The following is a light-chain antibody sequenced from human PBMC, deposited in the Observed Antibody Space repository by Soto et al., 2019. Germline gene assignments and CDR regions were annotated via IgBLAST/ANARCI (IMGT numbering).Light chain of an antibody. CDR1: SSDVGSYNH. V-gene: IGLV2-23*01. Sequence: QSVLTQPASVSGSPGQSITISCTGASSDVGSYNHVSWYQQHPGKAPKVMIYEGSKRPSGVSNRFSGSKSGNTASLTISGLQGEDEADYYCCSCADSTTRHQVFASGTKLTVL. CDR3: CSCADSTTRHQV. CDR2: EGS. J-gene: IGLJ1*01.